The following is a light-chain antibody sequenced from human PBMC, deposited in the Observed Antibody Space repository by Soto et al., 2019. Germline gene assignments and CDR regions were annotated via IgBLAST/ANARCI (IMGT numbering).Light chain of an antibody. CDR3: QQRSNWPT. V-gene: IGKV3-11*01. Sequence: EIVFTQSPPTLSLSPVERATLSCRASQSISFYLTWYQHKPGQAPRLLIYDASNRATGIPARFSGSGYGTDFTLTISSLEPEDFAVYYCQQRSNWPTFGQGTRLEIK. CDR1: QSISFY. J-gene: IGKJ5*01. CDR2: DAS.